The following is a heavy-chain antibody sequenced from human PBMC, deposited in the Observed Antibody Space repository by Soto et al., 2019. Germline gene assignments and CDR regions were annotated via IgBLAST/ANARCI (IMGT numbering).Heavy chain of an antibody. Sequence: TGGSLRLSCVASGFTFSSYAIHWVRQAPGKGLEWVAVISYDGSNKFYADSVKGPFTVSRDNSKNTLYLHMNSLNTEDTAVYYCAKDVTVDIVNTPGYWGQGTLVTVSS. CDR1: GFTFSSYA. CDR3: AKDVTVDIVNTPGY. CDR2: ISYDGSNK. J-gene: IGHJ4*02. D-gene: IGHD5-12*01. V-gene: IGHV3-30*18.